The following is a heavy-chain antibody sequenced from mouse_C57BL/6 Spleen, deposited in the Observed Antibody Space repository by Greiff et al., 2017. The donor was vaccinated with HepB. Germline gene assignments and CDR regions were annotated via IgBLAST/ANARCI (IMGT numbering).Heavy chain of an antibody. CDR2: INPSSGYT. CDR1: GYTFTSYW. Sequence: QVQLKESGAELAKPGASVKLSCKASGYTFTSYWMHWVKQRPGQGLEWIGYINPSSGYTKYNQKFKDKATLTADKSSSTAYMQLSSLTYEDSAVYYCARQTGTEGPYFDYWGQGTTLTVSS. J-gene: IGHJ2*01. CDR3: ARQTGTEGPYFDY. D-gene: IGHD4-1*01. V-gene: IGHV1-7*01.